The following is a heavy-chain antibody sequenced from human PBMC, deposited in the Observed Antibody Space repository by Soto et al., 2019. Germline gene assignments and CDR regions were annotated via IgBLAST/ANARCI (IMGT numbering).Heavy chain of an antibody. CDR1: GFTFSSYA. CDR2: ISGSGGST. D-gene: IGHD2-2*01. CDR3: ANPPPRDIVVVPAAIYYYYYGMDV. Sequence: QPAGSLRLSCAASGFTFSSYAMSWVRQAPGKGLARVSAISGSGGSTYYADSVKGRFTISRDNSKNTRYLQMNSLRAGDTALYYCANPPPRDIVVVPAAIYYYYYGMDVWGQGTTVTVSS. J-gene: IGHJ6*02. V-gene: IGHV3-23*01.